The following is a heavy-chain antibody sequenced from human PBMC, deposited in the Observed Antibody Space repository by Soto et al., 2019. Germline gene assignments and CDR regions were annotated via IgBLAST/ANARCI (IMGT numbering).Heavy chain of an antibody. CDR1: GFTFSGSA. CDR2: IRSKANSYAT. V-gene: IGHV3-73*01. CDR3: TRHSDCSGGSCSS. D-gene: IGHD2-15*01. J-gene: IGHJ5*02. Sequence: GGSLRLSSSASGFTFSGSAMPWVRQASGKGLEWVGRIRSKANSYATAYAASVKGRFTISRDDSKNTAYLQMNSLKTEDTAVYYCTRHSDCSGGSCSSWGQGTLVTVSS.